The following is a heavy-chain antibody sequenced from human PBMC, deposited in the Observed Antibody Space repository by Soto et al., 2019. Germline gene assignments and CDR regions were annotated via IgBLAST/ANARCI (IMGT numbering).Heavy chain of an antibody. CDR1: GFTFSSYS. V-gene: IGHV3-48*02. D-gene: IGHD1-26*01. CDR2: ISSSSSTT. J-gene: IGHJ3*02. Sequence: EVQLVESGGGLVQPGGSLRLSCAASGFTFSSYSMNWVRQAPGKGLEWVSYISSSSSTTYYADYVKGRFTISRDNAKNSLYLQMNSLRDEDTAVYYCARDQEGYCPFDIWGQGTMVTVSS. CDR3: ARDQEGYCPFDI.